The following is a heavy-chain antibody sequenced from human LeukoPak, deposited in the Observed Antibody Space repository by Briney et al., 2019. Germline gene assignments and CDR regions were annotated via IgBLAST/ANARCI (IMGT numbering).Heavy chain of an antibody. Sequence: SETLSLTWTVSGGSISSHYWSWIRQPPGKGLEWIGYIYYSGSTNYDPSLKSRVTISVDTSKNQFSLKLSSVTAADTAVYYCARGYDFWSGYYIGNWFDPWGQGTLVTVSS. D-gene: IGHD3-3*01. V-gene: IGHV4-59*11. CDR3: ARGYDFWSGYYIGNWFDP. CDR2: IYYSGST. J-gene: IGHJ5*02. CDR1: GGSISSHY.